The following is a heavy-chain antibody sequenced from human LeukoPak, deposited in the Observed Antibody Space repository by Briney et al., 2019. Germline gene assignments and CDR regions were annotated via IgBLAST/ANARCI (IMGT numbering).Heavy chain of an antibody. Sequence: GGSLRLSCAASGFTFSNYEMNWVRQAPGKGLGWVSYISSRDSIIYYADYVKGRFTISRDNAKNSLYLQMNSLRAEDTAVYYCATGGACSGGSCYGYFDYWGQGTLVTVSS. D-gene: IGHD2-15*01. V-gene: IGHV3-48*03. CDR3: ATGGACSGGSCYGYFDY. CDR1: GFTFSNYE. CDR2: ISSRDSII. J-gene: IGHJ4*02.